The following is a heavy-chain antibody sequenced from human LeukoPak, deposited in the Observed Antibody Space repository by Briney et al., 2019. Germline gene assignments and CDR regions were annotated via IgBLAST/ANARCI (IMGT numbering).Heavy chain of an antibody. Sequence: PGGSLRLSCATSGFVFSNYAMNWVRQAPGKGLEYVSAITGDGSTPYYANSVKGRFTISRDNSKNTLYLQMGSLRSEDMAVYYCARAGFSGYDSWGQGTLVTVSS. D-gene: IGHD5-12*01. CDR1: GFVFSNYA. CDR2: ITGDGSTP. CDR3: ARAGFSGYDS. V-gene: IGHV3-64*01. J-gene: IGHJ5*02.